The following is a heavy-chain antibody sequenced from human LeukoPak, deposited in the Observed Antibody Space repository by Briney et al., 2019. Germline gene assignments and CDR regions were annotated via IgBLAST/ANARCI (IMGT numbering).Heavy chain of an antibody. J-gene: IGHJ5*02. V-gene: IGHV1-2*02. D-gene: IGHD2-2*02. Sequence: ASVKVSCKASGYTFTGYYMHWVRQAPGQGLEWMGWINPNSGGTNYAQKFQGRVIMTRDTSISTAYMELSRLRSDDTAVYYCARPYCSSTSCYIGNWFDPWGQGTLVTVSS. CDR2: INPNSGGT. CDR1: GYTFTGYY. CDR3: ARPYCSSTSCYIGNWFDP.